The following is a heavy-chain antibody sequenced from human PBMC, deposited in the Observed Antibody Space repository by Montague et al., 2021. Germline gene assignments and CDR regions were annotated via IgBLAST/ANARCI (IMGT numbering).Heavy chain of an antibody. CDR3: ARKGTNWDY. CDR1: GDSINFYY. CDR2: VYYTGTT. Sequence: SETLSLTCTVSGDSINFYYWSWIRQPPGKGLEWIGYVYYTGTTNYNPSLKSRVTISVDTSRNQFFLNVNSVTAADTAVHYCARKGTNWDYWGQGTLVTVSS. J-gene: IGHJ4*02. D-gene: IGHD2-8*01. V-gene: IGHV4-59*01.